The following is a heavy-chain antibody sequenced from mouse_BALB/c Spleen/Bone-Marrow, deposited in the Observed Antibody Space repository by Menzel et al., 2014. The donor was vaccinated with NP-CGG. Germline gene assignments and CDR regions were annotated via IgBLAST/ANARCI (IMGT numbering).Heavy chain of an antibody. Sequence: EVQLQQSGAELVKPGASVKLSCTASGFNIKDTYMHWVKQRPEQGLGWIGRIDPANGSTKYDPKFQGKATITADTSSNTAYLQLSSLTSEDTAVYYCAFYYYGSSLFAYWGQGTLVTVSA. J-gene: IGHJ3*01. D-gene: IGHD1-1*01. CDR2: IDPANGST. CDR1: GFNIKDTY. V-gene: IGHV14-3*02. CDR3: AFYYYGSSLFAY.